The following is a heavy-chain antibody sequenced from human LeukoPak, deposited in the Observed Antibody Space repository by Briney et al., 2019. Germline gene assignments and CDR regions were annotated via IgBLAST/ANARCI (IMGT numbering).Heavy chain of an antibody. CDR2: IYTSGST. J-gene: IGHJ4*02. CDR1: GGSFSGYY. V-gene: IGHV4-59*10. CDR3: ARVPRVGYSSSWYQVD. D-gene: IGHD6-13*01. Sequence: PSETLSLTCAVYGGSFSGYYWSWIRQPAGKGLEWIGRIYTSGSTNYNPSLKSRVTMSVDTSKNQFSLKLSSVTAADTAVYYCARVPRVGYSSSWYQVDWGQGTLVTVSS.